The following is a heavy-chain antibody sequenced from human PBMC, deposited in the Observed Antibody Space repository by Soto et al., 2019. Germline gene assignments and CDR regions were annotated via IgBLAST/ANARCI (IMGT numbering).Heavy chain of an antibody. CDR2: TYYRSNWRH. J-gene: IGHJ4*02. CDR3: ARGVAGRGFDL. Sequence: SQTLSLTCAISGDSVSSNTAAWNWIRPSPSRGLEWLGRTYYRSNWRHDYAVSVKSRVNVNPDTSKNHFSLQLNSVTPDDTAVYYCARGVAGRGFDLCGQGTLVTFCS. D-gene: IGHD6-19*01. CDR1: GDSVSSNTAA. V-gene: IGHV6-1*01.